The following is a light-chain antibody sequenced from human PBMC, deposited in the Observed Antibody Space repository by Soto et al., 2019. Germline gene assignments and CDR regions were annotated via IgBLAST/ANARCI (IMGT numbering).Light chain of an antibody. V-gene: IGKV3-15*01. CDR3: QQLNSYPLT. J-gene: IGKJ4*01. CDR2: AAS. Sequence: EIVMTQSPATLSVSPGERAILSCRASQSISINLAWYQQKPGQAPRLLIYAASNRATGVPARFSGSWSGTEFTLTISSLQSEDFATYYCQQLNSYPLTFGGGTKVDIK. CDR1: QSISIN.